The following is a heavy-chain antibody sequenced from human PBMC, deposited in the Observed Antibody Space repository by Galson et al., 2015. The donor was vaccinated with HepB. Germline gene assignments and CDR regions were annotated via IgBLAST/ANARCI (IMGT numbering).Heavy chain of an antibody. D-gene: IGHD3-16*01. CDR2: IRSKANSYAT. Sequence: SLRLSCAASGFTFSGSAMHWVRQASGKGLEWVGRIRSKANSYATAYAASVKGRFTISRDDSKNTAYLHMNSLKTEDTAVYYCTSLPWGGSASWGKGTTVTVSS. J-gene: IGHJ6*04. CDR1: GFTFSGSA. CDR3: TSLPWGGSAS. V-gene: IGHV3-73*01.